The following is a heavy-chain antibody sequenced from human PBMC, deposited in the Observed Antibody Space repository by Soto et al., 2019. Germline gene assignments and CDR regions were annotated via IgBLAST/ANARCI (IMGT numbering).Heavy chain of an antibody. V-gene: IGHV1-24*01. Sequence: ASVKVSCKVSGYTLTELSMHWVRQAPGKGLEWMGGFDPEDGETIYAQKFQGRVTMTEDTSTDTAYMELSSLRSEDTAVYYCATVLPIAVAGIDFDYWGQGTLVTVSS. CDR2: FDPEDGET. D-gene: IGHD6-19*01. J-gene: IGHJ4*02. CDR1: GYTLTELS. CDR3: ATVLPIAVAGIDFDY.